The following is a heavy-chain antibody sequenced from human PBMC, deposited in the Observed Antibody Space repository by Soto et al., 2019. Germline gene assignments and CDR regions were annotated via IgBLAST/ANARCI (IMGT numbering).Heavy chain of an antibody. CDR2: ISSSGSTI. D-gene: IGHD3-22*01. CDR1: GVTFSDYY. V-gene: IGHV3-11*01. Sequence: PGGSLRLSCAASGVTFSDYYMSWIRQAPGKGLEWVSYISSSGSTIYYADSVKGRFTISRDNAKNSLYLQMNSLRAEDTAVYYCARDDPRYYYDSSGYYPDYWGQGTLVTVSS. J-gene: IGHJ4*02. CDR3: ARDDPRYYYDSSGYYPDY.